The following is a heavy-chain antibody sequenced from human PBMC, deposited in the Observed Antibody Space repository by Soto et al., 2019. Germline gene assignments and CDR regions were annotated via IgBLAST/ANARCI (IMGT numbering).Heavy chain of an antibody. Sequence: QVQLVESGGGVVQPGRSLRLSCAASGFTFSSYGMHWVRQAPGKGLEWVAVISYDGSNKYYADSVKGRFTISRDNSKNTLYLQMNCLRAEDTAVYYCAKVVHAPPTLAAPFDYWGQGTLVTVSS. CDR1: GFTFSSYG. CDR3: AKVVHAPPTLAAPFDY. CDR2: ISYDGSNK. V-gene: IGHV3-30*18. J-gene: IGHJ4*02. D-gene: IGHD6-6*01.